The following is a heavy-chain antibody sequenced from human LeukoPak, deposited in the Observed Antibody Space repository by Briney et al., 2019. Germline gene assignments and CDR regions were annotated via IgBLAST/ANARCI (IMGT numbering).Heavy chain of an antibody. CDR1: GYTFTGYW. CDR3: ARDALIAVAGMFDP. J-gene: IGHJ5*02. Sequence: GASVKVSCKAFGYTFTGYWMHWVRQAPGQGLEWMGWISAYNGNTNYAQKLQGRVTMTTDTSTSTAYMELRSLRSDDTAVYYCARDALIAVAGMFDPWGQGTLVTVSS. CDR2: ISAYNGNT. D-gene: IGHD6-19*01. V-gene: IGHV1-18*04.